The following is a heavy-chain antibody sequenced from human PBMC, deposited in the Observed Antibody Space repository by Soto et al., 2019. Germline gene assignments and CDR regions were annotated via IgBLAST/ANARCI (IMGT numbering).Heavy chain of an antibody. V-gene: IGHV3-74*01. D-gene: IGHD2-21*02. CDR2: IHSNGSTT. CDR3: VRGDKGGFDL. Sequence: LRLSCAASGFTFNYYWMHWVRQAPGQGLVWVSHIHSNGSTTTYADSVKGRFTISRDNAKNTLYLQMNGLRAEDTAVYYCVRGDKGGFDLWGQGTTVTVSS. J-gene: IGHJ3*01. CDR1: GFTFNYYW.